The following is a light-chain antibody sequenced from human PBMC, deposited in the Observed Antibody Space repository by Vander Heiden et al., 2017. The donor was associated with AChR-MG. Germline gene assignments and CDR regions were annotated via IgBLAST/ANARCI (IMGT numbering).Light chain of an antibody. Sequence: EIVMTQSPATLSVSPGERATLSCRASQSVSSHLACYQQKPGQAPRLLVYGASTRATGTPARFSGSGSGTEFTLTISSLQSEDFSVYYFRQNNNWQWTFGQGTKVEIK. CDR1: QSVSSH. J-gene: IGKJ1*01. V-gene: IGKV3-15*01. CDR2: GAS. CDR3: RQNNNWQWT.